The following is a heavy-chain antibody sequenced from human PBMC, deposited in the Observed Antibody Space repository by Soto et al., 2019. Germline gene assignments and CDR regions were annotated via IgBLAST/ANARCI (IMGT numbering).Heavy chain of an antibody. V-gene: IGHV3-15*01. J-gene: IGHJ4*02. CDR3: ATGGLGLDY. CDR2: VKSKVDGETI. Sequence: PGGSLLLSCAAAAFTFSNAGMNWVRQAPGKGLEWVGRVKSKVDGETIDYSAPVKGRFSISRDDSKNTVYLQMNSLKIEDTAVYYCATGGLGLDYWGQGTLVTVSS. CDR1: AFTFSNAG. D-gene: IGHD6-19*01.